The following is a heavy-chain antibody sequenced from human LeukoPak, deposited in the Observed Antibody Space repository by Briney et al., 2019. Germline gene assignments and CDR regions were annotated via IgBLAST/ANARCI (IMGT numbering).Heavy chain of an antibody. CDR3: AKKYSTGLDP. D-gene: IGHD1-26*01. Sequence: GGSLRLSCVASGFTFNNYARNWVRQAPGKGLEWVSSISESGGTTDYADSVKGRFTISRDNSKNTLYLQMNSLRAEDTAVYYCAKKYSTGLDPWGQGTLVTVSS. CDR1: GFTFNNYA. CDR2: ISESGGTT. V-gene: IGHV3-23*01. J-gene: IGHJ5*02.